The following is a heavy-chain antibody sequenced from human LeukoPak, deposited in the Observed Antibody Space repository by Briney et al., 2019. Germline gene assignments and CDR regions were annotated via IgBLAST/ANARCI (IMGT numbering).Heavy chain of an antibody. D-gene: IGHD3-9*01. J-gene: IGHJ4*02. CDR2: INSDGSST. Sequence: PGGSLRLSCAASGFTFSSYGMHWVRQAPGKGLEWVSRINSDGSSTSYADSVKGRFTISRDNAKNTLYLQMNSLRAEDTAVYYCALWGAYYDILTIDYWGQGTLVTVSS. CDR3: ALWGAYYDILTIDY. CDR1: GFTFSSYG. V-gene: IGHV3-74*01.